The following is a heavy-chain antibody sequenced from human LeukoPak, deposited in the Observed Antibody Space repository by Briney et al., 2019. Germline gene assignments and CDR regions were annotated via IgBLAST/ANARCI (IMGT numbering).Heavy chain of an antibody. CDR1: GFTFSSYG. J-gene: IGHJ1*01. CDR2: ISYDGSHK. V-gene: IGHV3-30*03. D-gene: IGHD4-17*01. Sequence: GGSLRLSCVVSGFTFSSYGIHWVRQAPGKGLEWVAVISYDGSHKFYADSVKGRFTISRDNSQNTLNLQMNSVRAEDTAVYYCAREGYGDYESQFQHWGQGTLVTVSS. CDR3: AREGYGDYESQFQH.